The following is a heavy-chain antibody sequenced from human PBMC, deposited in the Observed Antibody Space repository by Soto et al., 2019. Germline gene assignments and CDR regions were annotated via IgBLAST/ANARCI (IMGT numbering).Heavy chain of an antibody. Sequence: PSETLSLTCTVSGGSISSSSYYWGWIRQPPGKGLEWIGSIYYSGSTYYNPSLKSRVTISVDTSKNQFSLKLSSVTAADTAVYYCATSGIAARLFDYWGQGTLVTVSS. CDR3: ATSGIAARLFDY. CDR2: IYYSGST. J-gene: IGHJ4*02. D-gene: IGHD6-6*01. V-gene: IGHV4-39*01. CDR1: GGSISSSSYY.